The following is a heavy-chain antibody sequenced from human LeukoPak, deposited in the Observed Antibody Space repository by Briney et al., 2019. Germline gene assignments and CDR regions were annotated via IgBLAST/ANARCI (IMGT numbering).Heavy chain of an antibody. V-gene: IGHV4-39*07. D-gene: IGHD3-9*01. Sequence: PSETLSLTCTVSGGSISTSSYYWGWVRQPPGKGLEWIGSIYYSGSTYYNPSLKSRVTISVDTSKNQFSLKLSSVTAADTAVYYCARQFYDILTGYYIGWFDPWGQGTLVTVSS. J-gene: IGHJ5*02. CDR3: ARQFYDILTGYYIGWFDP. CDR2: IYYSGST. CDR1: GGSISTSSYY.